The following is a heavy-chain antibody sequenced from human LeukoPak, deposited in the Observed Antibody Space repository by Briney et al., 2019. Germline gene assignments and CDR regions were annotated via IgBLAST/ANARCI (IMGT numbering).Heavy chain of an antibody. CDR1: GGSISGGDYY. CDR3: ARRESADAFDI. CDR2: IYYSGST. J-gene: IGHJ3*02. Sequence: SETLSLTCTVAGGSISGGDYYWNWIRQPPGKGLEWIAYIYYSGSTNYNPSLRSRVTISVDMSKNQLSLKLSSVTAADTAVYYCARRESADAFDIWGQGTMVTVSS. V-gene: IGHV4-61*08.